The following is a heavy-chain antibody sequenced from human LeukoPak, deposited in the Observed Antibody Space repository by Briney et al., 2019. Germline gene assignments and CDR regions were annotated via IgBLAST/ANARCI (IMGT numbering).Heavy chain of an antibody. Sequence: GGSLRLSCAASGFTFSSHAMGWVRQAPGKGLDWVSAISGSGGDTYSADSVKGRSTVSRDNSKSTLHLQMNSLRAEDTALYFCAKDGSSDHLNWFDPWGQGTLVTVSS. V-gene: IGHV3-23*01. CDR2: ISGSGGDT. J-gene: IGHJ5*02. CDR1: GFTFSSHA. D-gene: IGHD6-19*01. CDR3: AKDGSSDHLNWFDP.